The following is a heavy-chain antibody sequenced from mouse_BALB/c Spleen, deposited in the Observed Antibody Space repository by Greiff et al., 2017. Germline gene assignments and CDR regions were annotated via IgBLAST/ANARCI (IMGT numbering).Heavy chain of an antibody. Sequence: EVKLQESGGGLVQPGGSRKLSCAASGFTFSSFGMHWVRQAPEKGLEWVAYISSGSSTIYYADTVKGRFTISRDNPKNTLFLQMTSLRSEDTAMYYCARSFYGNYSYYYAMDYWGQGTSVTVSS. D-gene: IGHD2-10*01. CDR1: GFTFSSFG. CDR3: ARSFYGNYSYYYAMDY. V-gene: IGHV5-17*02. J-gene: IGHJ4*01. CDR2: ISSGSSTI.